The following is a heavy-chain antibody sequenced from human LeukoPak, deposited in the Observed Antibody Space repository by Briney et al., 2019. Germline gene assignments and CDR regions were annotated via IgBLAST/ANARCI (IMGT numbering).Heavy chain of an antibody. Sequence: SVKVSCKTSGGTFSSYAISWVRQAPGQGLEWMGGIIPISGTTNNAHKFQGRVTITADESTSTTYMELSSLRSEDTAVYYCATSAYTGGVFDYWGQGTLVTVSS. CDR3: ATSAYTGGVFDY. CDR1: GGTFSSYA. V-gene: IGHV1-69*13. CDR2: IIPISGTT. D-gene: IGHD2-8*02. J-gene: IGHJ4*02.